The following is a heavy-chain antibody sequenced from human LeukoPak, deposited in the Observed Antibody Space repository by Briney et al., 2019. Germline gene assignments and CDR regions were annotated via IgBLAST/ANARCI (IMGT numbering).Heavy chain of an antibody. D-gene: IGHD6-19*01. CDR3: ARDLYSSGWFFDY. Sequence: GGSLRLSCAASGFTFSSYGMHWVRQAPGKGLEWVAVIWYDGSNKYYADSVKGRFTISRDNSKNTLYLQMNSLRAEDTAVYYCARDLYSSGWFFDYWGQGTLVTASS. V-gene: IGHV3-33*01. CDR2: IWYDGSNK. CDR1: GFTFSSYG. J-gene: IGHJ4*02.